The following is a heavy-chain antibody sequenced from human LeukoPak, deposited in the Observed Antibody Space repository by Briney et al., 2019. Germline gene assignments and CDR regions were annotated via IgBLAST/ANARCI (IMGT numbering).Heavy chain of an antibody. D-gene: IGHD3-10*01. CDR3: TADLLSYYAGY. J-gene: IGHJ4*02. V-gene: IGHV3-15*01. CDR1: GFTFSNAW. CDR2: IKSKTDGGTT. Sequence: PGGSLRLSCAASGFTFSNAWMSWVRQAPGKGLEWVGRIKSKTDGGTTDYAAHVKDRFTISRDDSKNTLYLQMNGLKTEDTSLYYCTADLLSYYAGYWGQGTLVTVSS.